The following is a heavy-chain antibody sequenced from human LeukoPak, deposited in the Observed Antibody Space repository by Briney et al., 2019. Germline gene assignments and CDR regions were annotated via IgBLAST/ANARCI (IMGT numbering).Heavy chain of an antibody. Sequence: RGSVRLSCAASGFTFSNYNMNWVRQAPGKGLEWVSYISSSGSTIYYADSVKGRFTISRDNPKNSLYLQMNSLRDEDTAVYYCARDYYDSTGYHDAFDIWGQGTMVTVSS. D-gene: IGHD3-22*01. CDR1: GFTFSNYN. J-gene: IGHJ3*02. V-gene: IGHV3-48*02. CDR2: ISSSGSTI. CDR3: ARDYYDSTGYHDAFDI.